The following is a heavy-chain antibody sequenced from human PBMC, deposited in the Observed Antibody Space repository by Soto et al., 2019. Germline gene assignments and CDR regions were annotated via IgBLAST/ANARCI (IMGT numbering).Heavy chain of an antibody. V-gene: IGHV4-59*08. CDR2: IYYSGST. CDR1: GGSISSYY. Sequence: SETLSLTCTVSGGSISSYYWSWIRQPPGKGLEWIGYIYYSGSTNYNPSLKSRVTISVDTSKNQFSLKLSSVTAADTAVYYCARTTYDSSNWFDPWGQGTLVTVSS. D-gene: IGHD3-3*01. CDR3: ARTTYDSSNWFDP. J-gene: IGHJ5*02.